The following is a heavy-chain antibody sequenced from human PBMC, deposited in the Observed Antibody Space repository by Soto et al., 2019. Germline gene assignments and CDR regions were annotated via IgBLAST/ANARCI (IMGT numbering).Heavy chain of an antibody. Sequence: QVQLVQSGAEVKKPGASVKVSCKASGYTFTSYYMHWVRQAPGQGLEWMGIINPSGGSTSYAQKFQGRVTMTRDTSTSTVYMELSSRRSEDTAVYYCARDGHGGYSYGSRYYYYGMDVWGQGTTVTVSS. J-gene: IGHJ6*02. CDR2: INPSGGST. D-gene: IGHD5-18*01. CDR1: GYTFTSYY. CDR3: ARDGHGGYSYGSRYYYYGMDV. V-gene: IGHV1-46*01.